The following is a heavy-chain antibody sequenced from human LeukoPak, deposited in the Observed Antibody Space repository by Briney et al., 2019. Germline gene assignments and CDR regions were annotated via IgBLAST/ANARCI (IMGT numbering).Heavy chain of an antibody. CDR1: GSTFSSYG. CDR2: ISYDGSNK. CDR3: ASRSYYDILTGSRGDDAFDI. Sequence: GGSLRLSCAASGSTFSSYGMHWVRQAPGKGLEWVAVISYDGSNKYYADSVKGRFTISRDNSKNTLYLQMNSLRAEDTAVYYCASRSYYDILTGSRGDDAFDIWGQGTMVTVSS. V-gene: IGHV3-30*03. J-gene: IGHJ3*02. D-gene: IGHD3-9*01.